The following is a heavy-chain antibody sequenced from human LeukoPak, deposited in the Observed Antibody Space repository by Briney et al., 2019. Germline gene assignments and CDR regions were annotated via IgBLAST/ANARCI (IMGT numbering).Heavy chain of an antibody. D-gene: IGHD2-15*01. CDR3: ARHRGYCSGSRCYSVWFDP. J-gene: IGHJ5*02. V-gene: IGHV4-39*01. CDR2: MYYSGSN. Sequence: SETLSLTCAVSGGSISSGGYYWGWIRQPPGKGLEWIGSMYYSGSNYYNPSLKSRITISEDTSKNQFSLKLRSVTAADTAVYYCARHRGYCSGSRCYSVWFDPWGQGTLVTVSS. CDR1: GGSISSGGYY.